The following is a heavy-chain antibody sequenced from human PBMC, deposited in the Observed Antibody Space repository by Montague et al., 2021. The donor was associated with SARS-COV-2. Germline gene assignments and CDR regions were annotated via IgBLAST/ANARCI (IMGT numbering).Heavy chain of an antibody. CDR3: ARRPYYYDSSGYFDP. CDR2: IYYSGST. CDR1: GGSISSSNYY. J-gene: IGHJ4*02. V-gene: IGHV4-39*07. Sequence: SETLSLTCTVYGGSISSSNYYWGWLRQPPGKGLEWIASIYYSGSTYFNPSLKSRVAISIDTSKNQFSLKLSSVTAAEPAVYYCARRPYYYDSSGYFDPWGQGVLVTVSS. D-gene: IGHD3-22*01.